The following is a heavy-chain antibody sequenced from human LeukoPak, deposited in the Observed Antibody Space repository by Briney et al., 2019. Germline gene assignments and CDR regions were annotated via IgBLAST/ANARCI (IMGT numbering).Heavy chain of an antibody. D-gene: IGHD3-22*01. Sequence: PGGFLRLSCAASGFTVSSNYMSWVRQAPGKGLEWVSVIYSGGSTYYADSVKGRFTISRDNSKNTLYLQMNSLRAEDTAVYYCESKHYYDSSGYWYYYYYYMDVWGKGTTVTVSS. CDR2: IYSGGST. V-gene: IGHV3-66*02. CDR3: ESKHYYDSSGYWYYYYYYMDV. CDR1: GFTVSSNY. J-gene: IGHJ6*03.